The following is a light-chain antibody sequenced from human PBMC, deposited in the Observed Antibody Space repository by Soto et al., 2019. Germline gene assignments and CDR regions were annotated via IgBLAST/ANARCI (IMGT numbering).Light chain of an antibody. J-gene: IGKJ2*01. V-gene: IGKV3-11*01. CDR1: RSVAGY. CDR2: DGS. CDR3: QQRSSRNT. Sequence: EIVLTQSPATLSLSPGERATLSCRASRSVAGYLAWYQQRPGQAPSLLMYDGSNRATGIPARFSGSGSGTDFNLTIRRLEPEDFGIYYCQQRSSRNTFSQGTKLEIK.